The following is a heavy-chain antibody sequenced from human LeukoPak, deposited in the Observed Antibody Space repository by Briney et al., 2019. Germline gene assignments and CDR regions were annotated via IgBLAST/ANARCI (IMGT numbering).Heavy chain of an antibody. CDR3: AREIGSYWTYCDY. V-gene: IGHV3-33*01. J-gene: IGHJ4*02. CDR2: IWYDGSNK. CDR1: VFTFSRYG. D-gene: IGHD1-26*01. Sequence: GGSLRLSCVASVFTFSRYGMLWVRQAPGKGLEWVAVIWYDGSNKNYADSVKGRFTISRDNSENTLYLQMNSLRAEDTAVYYCAREIGSYWTYCDYWGQGTLVTVSS.